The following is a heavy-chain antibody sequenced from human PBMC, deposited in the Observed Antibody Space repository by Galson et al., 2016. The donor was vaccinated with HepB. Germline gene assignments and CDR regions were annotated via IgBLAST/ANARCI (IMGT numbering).Heavy chain of an antibody. CDR2: VFHSGDA. J-gene: IGHJ3*02. Sequence: SETLSLTCAVSGASVSGRNWWSWVRQSPGKGLEWIGEVFHSGDANYNPSLRSRVAMSVDRSKNHVSLRLMSVTAADTAIYYCVSYLIQAWVGSDAFVTWGQGTMVTVSS. V-gene: IGHV4-4*02. CDR1: GASVSGRNW. D-gene: IGHD3-10*01. CDR3: VSYLIQAWVGSDAFVT.